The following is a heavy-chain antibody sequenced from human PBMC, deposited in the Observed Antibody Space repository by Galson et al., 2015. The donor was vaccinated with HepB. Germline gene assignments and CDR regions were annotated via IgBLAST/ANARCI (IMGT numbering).Heavy chain of an antibody. V-gene: IGHV3-33*01. CDR3: ARELNYDEGSGYSLDY. CDR2: IWYDGRNK. CDR1: GFIFSGYG. D-gene: IGHD3-22*01. Sequence: SLRLSCAASGFIFSGYGMHWVRQAPGKGLEWVAVIWYDGRNKYHADSPKGRFSISRDNTKNTLYLQMNGLRAEDTAIYYCARELNYDEGSGYSLDYWGQGTLVTVSS. J-gene: IGHJ4*02.